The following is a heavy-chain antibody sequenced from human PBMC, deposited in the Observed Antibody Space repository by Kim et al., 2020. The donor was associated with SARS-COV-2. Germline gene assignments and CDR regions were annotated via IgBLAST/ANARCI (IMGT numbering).Heavy chain of an antibody. CDR1: GFTFSDYY. CDR2: ISSSGSTI. J-gene: IGHJ4*02. CDR3: ARVPTQHRYSYGF. Sequence: GGSLRLSCAASGFTFSDYYMSWIRQAPGKGLEWVSYISSSGSTIYYADSVKGRFTISRDNAKNSLYLQMNSLRAEDTAVYFCARVPTQHRYSYGFWGQGTLVTVSS. D-gene: IGHD5-18*01. V-gene: IGHV3-11*01.